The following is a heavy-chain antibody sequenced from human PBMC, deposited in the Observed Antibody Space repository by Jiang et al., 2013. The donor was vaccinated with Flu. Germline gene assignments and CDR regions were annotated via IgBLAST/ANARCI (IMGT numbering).Heavy chain of an antibody. D-gene: IGHD6-19*01. Sequence: SLKISCKGSGYSFTSYWIGWVRQMPGKGLEWMGIIYPGDSDTTYSPSFQGQVTISADRSITTAYLQWSSLMASDTAMYYCARQAPVAGTYDYWGQGTLVTVSS. CDR3: ARQAPVAGTYDY. J-gene: IGHJ4*02. V-gene: IGHV5-51*01. CDR1: GYSFTSYW. CDR2: IYPGDSDT.